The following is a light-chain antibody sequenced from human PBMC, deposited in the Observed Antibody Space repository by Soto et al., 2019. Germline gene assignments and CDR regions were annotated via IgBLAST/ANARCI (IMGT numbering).Light chain of an antibody. CDR2: DAS. V-gene: IGKV3-11*01. J-gene: IGKJ2*01. Sequence: EIVLTQSPAILSMSPGERATLSCRASQSVSSYFAWYQQKPGQAPRLLIYDASNRATGVPARFSGSGSGTDFTLTISSLQPEDFATYYCQQSYSTPYTFGQGTKLEIK. CDR3: QQSYSTPYT. CDR1: QSVSSY.